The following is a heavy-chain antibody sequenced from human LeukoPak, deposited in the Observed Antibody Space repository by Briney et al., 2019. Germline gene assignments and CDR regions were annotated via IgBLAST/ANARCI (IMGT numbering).Heavy chain of an antibody. V-gene: IGHV4-39*07. CDR3: ARGRRGDYKFDY. CDR2: VLYSGTT. D-gene: IGHD4-17*01. J-gene: IGHJ4*02. CDR1: GASISDSPYY. Sequence: SETLSLTCDVSGASISDSPYYWGWIRQSPGKGLEWIGSVLYSGTTHYNPSLKSRVTISVDTSKNQFSLKLSSVTAADTAVYYCARGRRGDYKFDYWGQGTLVTVSS.